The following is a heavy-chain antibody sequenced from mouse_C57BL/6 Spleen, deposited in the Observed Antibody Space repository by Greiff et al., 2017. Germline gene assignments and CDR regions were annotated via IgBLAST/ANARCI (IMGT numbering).Heavy chain of an antibody. CDR2: INPSTGGT. V-gene: IGHV1-42*01. J-gene: IGHJ4*01. CDR1: GYSFTAYY. CDR3: ARSADAMDY. Sequence: EVQLQQSGPELVKPGASVKISCKASGYSFTAYYMNWVKQSPEKSLEWIGEINPSTGGTTYNQKFKAKATLTVDKSSSTAYMQLKSLTSEDFAVYCCARSADAMDYWGQGTTVTVST.